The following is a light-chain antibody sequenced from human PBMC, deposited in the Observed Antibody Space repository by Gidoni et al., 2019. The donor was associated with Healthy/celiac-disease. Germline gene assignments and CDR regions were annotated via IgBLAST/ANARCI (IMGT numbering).Light chain of an antibody. J-gene: IGLJ2*01. V-gene: IGLV2-23*02. CDR3: CSYAGSSTVV. CDR1: SSDVGSYNL. CDR2: EVS. Sequence: QSALTQPASVSGSPGQSITISCTGTSSDVGSYNLVSWSQQHPGKAPKLMIHEVSKRPSGVSNRFSGSKSGNTASLTISGLQAEDEADYYCCSYAGSSTVVFGGGTKLTVL.